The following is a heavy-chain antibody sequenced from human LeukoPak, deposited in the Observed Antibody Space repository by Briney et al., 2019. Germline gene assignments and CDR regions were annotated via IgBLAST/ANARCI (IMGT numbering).Heavy chain of an antibody. J-gene: IGHJ2*01. CDR3: ARAAYSSTWYSRYFDL. CDR1: GFTFSSYW. V-gene: IGHV3-13*01. Sequence: GSLRLSCATSGFTFSSYWMHWVRQATGKGLEWVSGIGTAGEIYYPGSVKGRFTISRENAKNSLYLQMNSLRAGDTAVYYCARAAYSSTWYSRYFDLWGRGTLVTVSS. D-gene: IGHD6-13*01. CDR2: IGTAGEI.